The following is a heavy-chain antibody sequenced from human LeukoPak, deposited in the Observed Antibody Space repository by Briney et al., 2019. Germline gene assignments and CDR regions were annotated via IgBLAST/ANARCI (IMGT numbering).Heavy chain of an antibody. J-gene: IGHJ5*02. CDR2: IYTSGST. CDR1: GGSISSGSYY. D-gene: IGHD3-16*02. V-gene: IGHV4-61*02. CDR3: AREPAMITFGGVIVNWFDP. Sequence: SETLSLTCTVSGGSISSGSYYWSWIRQPAGKGLEWIGRIYTSGSTNYNPSLKSRVTISVDTSKNQFSLKLSSVTAADTAVYYCAREPAMITFGGVIVNWFDPWGQGTLVTVSS.